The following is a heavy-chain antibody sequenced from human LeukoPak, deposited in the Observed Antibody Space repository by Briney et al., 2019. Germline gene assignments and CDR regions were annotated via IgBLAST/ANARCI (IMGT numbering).Heavy chain of an antibody. CDR2: IYYSGST. D-gene: IGHD3-22*01. CDR3: ARSRRGSSGYSDY. Sequence: PSETLSLTCTVSGGSISSSSYYWGWIRQPPGKGLEWIGSIYYSGSTYYNPSLKSRVTISVDTSKNQFSLKLSSVTAADTAVYYCARSRRGSSGYSDYWGQGTLVTVSS. V-gene: IGHV4-39*01. J-gene: IGHJ4*02. CDR1: GGSISSSSYY.